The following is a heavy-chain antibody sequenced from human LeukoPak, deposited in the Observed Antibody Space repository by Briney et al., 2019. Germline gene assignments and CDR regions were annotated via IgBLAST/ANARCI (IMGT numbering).Heavy chain of an antibody. Sequence: SETLSLTCTVSGGSISSGGYYWSWIRQHPGKGLEWIGYIYYSGSTYYNPSLKSRVSISVDTSKNQFSLKLTSVTAADTAVYFCARGPPPFHYWGQGVLVTVSS. J-gene: IGHJ4*02. CDR1: GGSISSGGYY. CDR2: IYYSGST. CDR3: ARGPPPFHY. V-gene: IGHV4-31*03.